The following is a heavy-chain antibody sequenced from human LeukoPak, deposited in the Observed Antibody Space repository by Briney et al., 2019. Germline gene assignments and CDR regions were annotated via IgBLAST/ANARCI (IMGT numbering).Heavy chain of an antibody. J-gene: IGHJ5*02. CDR2: ISSSSTTI. CDR1: GFTFTDYY. Sequence: PGGSLRLPCAASGFTFTDYYMSWIRQAPGKGLEWLSSISSSSTTIFYADSVKGRFTISRDNAKNSLFLQMNSLRADDTAVYYCARDLTGIGVYVAWGQGTLVTVSS. V-gene: IGHV3-11*01. D-gene: IGHD5/OR15-5a*01. CDR3: ARDLTGIGVYVA.